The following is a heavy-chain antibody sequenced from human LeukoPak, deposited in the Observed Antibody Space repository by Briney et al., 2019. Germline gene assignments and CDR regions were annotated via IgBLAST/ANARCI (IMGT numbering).Heavy chain of an antibody. CDR2: ISSSSSYI. Sequence: AGGSLRLSCAASGFTFCSYSMNWVRQAPGKGLEWVSSISSSSSYIYYADSVKGRFTISRDNAKNSLYLQMNSLRAEDTAVYYCARDRDPYGGKPFDYWGQGTLVTVSS. D-gene: IGHD4/OR15-4a*01. V-gene: IGHV3-21*01. CDR1: GFTFCSYS. J-gene: IGHJ4*02. CDR3: ARDRDPYGGKPFDY.